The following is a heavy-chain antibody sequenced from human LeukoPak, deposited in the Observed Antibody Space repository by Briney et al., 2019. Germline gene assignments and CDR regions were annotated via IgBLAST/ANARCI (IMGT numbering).Heavy chain of an antibody. J-gene: IGHJ5*02. CDR1: GYTFTSYG. V-gene: IGHV1-18*01. CDR3: ARYCSSTSCYTGNWFDP. D-gene: IGHD2-2*02. CDR2: ISAYNGNT. Sequence: RASVKVSCKASGYTFTSYGISWVRQAPGQGLEWMGWISAYNGNTNHAQKLQGRVTMTTDTSTSTAYMELRSLRSDDTAVYYCARYCSSTSCYTGNWFDPWGQGTLVTVSS.